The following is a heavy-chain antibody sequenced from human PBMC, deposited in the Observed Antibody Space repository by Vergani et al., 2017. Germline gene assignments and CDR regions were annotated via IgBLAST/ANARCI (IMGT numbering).Heavy chain of an antibody. V-gene: IGHV4-61*02. J-gene: IGHJ3*01. Sequence: HVQLQESGPGLVKPSQTLSLTCTVSGGSISSGSYFWSWIRQPAGKGLEWIGRIYASGSTNYNPSLKSRLTISVDTSKNQFSLKLSSVTAADTAVYYCARGDYGGPKSDAFDVWGQGTVVTVSS. D-gene: IGHD4-23*01. CDR3: ARGDYGGPKSDAFDV. CDR2: IYASGST. CDR1: GGSISSGSYF.